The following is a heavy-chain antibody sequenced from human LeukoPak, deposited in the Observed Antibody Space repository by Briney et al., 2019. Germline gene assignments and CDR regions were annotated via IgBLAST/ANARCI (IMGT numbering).Heavy chain of an antibody. J-gene: IGHJ6*03. CDR2: IYSGGST. V-gene: IGHV3-53*01. CDR3: ARVSSSWPYYYYYYMDV. D-gene: IGHD6-13*01. CDR1: GFTVSSNY. Sequence: EPGGSLRLSCAASGFTVSSNYMSWVRQAPGKWLEWVSVIYSGGSTYYADSVKGRFTISRDNSKNTLYLQMNSLRAEDTAVYYCARVSSSWPYYYYYYMDVWGKGTTVTVSS.